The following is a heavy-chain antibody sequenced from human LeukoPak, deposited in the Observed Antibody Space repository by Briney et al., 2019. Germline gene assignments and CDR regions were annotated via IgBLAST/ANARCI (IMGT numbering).Heavy chain of an antibody. Sequence: PSETLSLTCTVSGSSISSGYYWGWIRQPPGKGLEWIGNIYHSGSTYYTPSLKSRVTISVDTSKNHFSLKLSSVTAAGTAVYDCAILYGSGFSVDYWGQGTLVTVSS. D-gene: IGHD3-10*01. CDR3: AILYGSGFSVDY. J-gene: IGHJ4*02. CDR2: IYHSGST. V-gene: IGHV4-38-2*02. CDR1: GSSISSGYY.